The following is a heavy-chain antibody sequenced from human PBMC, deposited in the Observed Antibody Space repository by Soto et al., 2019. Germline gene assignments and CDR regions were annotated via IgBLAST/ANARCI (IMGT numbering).Heavy chain of an antibody. J-gene: IGHJ4*02. CDR3: ARDGIVVVVRGFDY. V-gene: IGHV4-31*03. D-gene: IGHD2-15*01. CDR1: GCSITSRGYY. CDR2: IYYSGLT. Sequence: SDTLSLTCTVTGCSITSRGYYWSWIRQHPGKGLEWIGYIYYSGLTYYNPSLKSRVTISVDTSKNQFSLKLSSVTAADTAVYYCARDGIVVVVRGFDYWGQGTLVTVS.